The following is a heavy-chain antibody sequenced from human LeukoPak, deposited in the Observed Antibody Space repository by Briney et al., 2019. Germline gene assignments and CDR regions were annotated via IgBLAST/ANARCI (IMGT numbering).Heavy chain of an antibody. Sequence: SETLSLTCAVYGGSFSGYSWSWIRQPPGKGLEWIGEINHSGSTNYNPSLKSRLTISVDTSKNQFSLKLSSVTAADTAVYYCARGAPGYWGEGTLVTVSS. CDR2: INHSGST. CDR3: ARGAPGY. CDR1: GGSFSGYS. J-gene: IGHJ4*02. V-gene: IGHV4-34*01.